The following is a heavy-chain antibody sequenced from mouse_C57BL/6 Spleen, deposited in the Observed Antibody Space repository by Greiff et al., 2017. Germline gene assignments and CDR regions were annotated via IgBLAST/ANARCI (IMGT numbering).Heavy chain of an antibody. CDR3: ARETAQATEAY. CDR2: IYPGDGDT. D-gene: IGHD3-2*02. V-gene: IGHV1-82*01. CDR1: GYAFSSSW. J-gene: IGHJ3*01. Sequence: QVQLQQSGPELVKPGASVKISCKASGYAFSSSWMNWVKPRPGKGLEWIGRIYPGDGDTNYNGKFKGKATLTADKSSSTAYMQLSSLTSEDSAVYFCARETAQATEAYWGQGTLVTVSA.